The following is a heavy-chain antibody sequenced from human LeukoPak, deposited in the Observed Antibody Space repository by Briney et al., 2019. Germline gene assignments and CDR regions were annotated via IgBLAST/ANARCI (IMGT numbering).Heavy chain of an antibody. V-gene: IGHV3-33*01. CDR1: GFTFSSYG. J-gene: IGHJ4*02. Sequence: GRSLRLSCAASGFTFSSYGMHWVRQAPGKGLEWVAVIWYDGSNKYYADSVKGRFTISRDNSKNTLYLQMNSLRAEDTAVYYCARDKVLYDFDYWGQGTLVTVSS. CDR3: ARDKVLYDFDY. D-gene: IGHD2-2*02. CDR2: IWYDGSNK.